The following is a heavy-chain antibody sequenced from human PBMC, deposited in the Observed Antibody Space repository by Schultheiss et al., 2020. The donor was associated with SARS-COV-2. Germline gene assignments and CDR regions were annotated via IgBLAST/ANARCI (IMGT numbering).Heavy chain of an antibody. D-gene: IGHD2-15*01. Sequence: GESLKISCAASGFTFSSYAMAWVRQAPGKGLEWVSAISGGGGSTYYADSVKGRFTISRDNSKNTLYLQMNSLRAEDTAVYYCAKDKVAILLYYGMDVWGQGTTVTVSS. V-gene: IGHV3-23*01. CDR3: AKDKVAILLYYGMDV. CDR1: GFTFSSYA. J-gene: IGHJ6*02. CDR2: ISGGGGST.